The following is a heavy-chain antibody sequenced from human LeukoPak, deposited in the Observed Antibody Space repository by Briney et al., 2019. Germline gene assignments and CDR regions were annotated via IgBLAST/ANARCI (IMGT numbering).Heavy chain of an antibody. CDR2: LSGDGAYK. CDR1: GFTFINYA. J-gene: IGHJ4*02. Sequence: GGSLRLSWAGSGFTFINYAMNWVGQAPGKGREGVAGLSGDGAYKSYADSAKGRFTISRDNSKNTLHLQMSSLRAEDTAIYYCTRDPSGSGPDFDFWGQGTLVIVSS. D-gene: IGHD3-10*01. CDR3: TRDPSGSGPDFDF. V-gene: IGHV3-23*01.